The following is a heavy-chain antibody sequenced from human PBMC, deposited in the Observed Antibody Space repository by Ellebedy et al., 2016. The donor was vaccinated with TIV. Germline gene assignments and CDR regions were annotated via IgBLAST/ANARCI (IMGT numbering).Heavy chain of an antibody. CDR2: IKHRPHGSTT. J-gene: IGHJ4*02. CDR1: GFTFSHAS. D-gene: IGHD3/OR15-3a*01. Sequence: PGGSLRLSCAASGFTFSHASMSWVRQAPGKGLEWLGRIKHRPHGSTTDYAASVKGRFTISRDDSRNSLFLQMNSLETEDTAVYYCAREDWEKFDIWGQGTLVTVSS. V-gene: IGHV3-72*01. CDR3: AREDWEKFDI.